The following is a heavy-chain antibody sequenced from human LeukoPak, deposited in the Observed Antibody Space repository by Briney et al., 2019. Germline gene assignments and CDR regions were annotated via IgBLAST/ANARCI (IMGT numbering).Heavy chain of an antibody. D-gene: IGHD5-24*01. CDR2: IRSKAYGGTA. J-gene: IGHJ4*02. CDR3: VRVIRGYNANGDY. V-gene: IGHV3-49*04. Sequence: GGSLRLSCTASGFTFVDHAMSWVRQAPGKGLEWVGFIRSKAYGGTAQYAASVRDRFTISRDDSKSTAYLQMNSPKTEDTAVYYCVRVIRGYNANGDYWGQGTLVTVSS. CDR1: GFTFVDHA.